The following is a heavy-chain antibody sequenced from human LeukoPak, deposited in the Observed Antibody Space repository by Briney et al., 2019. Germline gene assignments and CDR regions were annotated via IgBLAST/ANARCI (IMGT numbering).Heavy chain of an antibody. J-gene: IGHJ1*01. Sequence: SETLSLTCTVSGYSISSGYYWGWIRQPPGKGLEWIGSIYHSGSTYYNPSLKSRVTISLDTSKNQVSLKLTSVTAADTAVYFCARGSGASYRIYFLQWGLGTLVSVSS. CDR2: IYHSGST. CDR1: GYSISSGYY. CDR3: ARGSGASYRIYFLQ. D-gene: IGHD3-3*01. V-gene: IGHV4-38-2*02.